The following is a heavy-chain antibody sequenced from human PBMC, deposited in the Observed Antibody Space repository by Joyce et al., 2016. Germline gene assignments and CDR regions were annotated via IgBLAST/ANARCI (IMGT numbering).Heavy chain of an antibody. CDR1: GFTFNVAW. V-gene: IGHV3-15*01. CDR2: IKSKTSGETT. CDR3: AADVAEVGFGELDH. D-gene: IGHD3-10*01. J-gene: IGHJ4*02. Sequence: EVQVAEYGGGLVKPGGSLRLSCAASGFTFNVAWMTWVRQAAGKGLEWVGRIKSKTSGETTEYAAPVKGRFTISRDDSKNTVSLQMNGLRTEDTAVYFCAADVAEVGFGELDHWGQGTLVTVSS.